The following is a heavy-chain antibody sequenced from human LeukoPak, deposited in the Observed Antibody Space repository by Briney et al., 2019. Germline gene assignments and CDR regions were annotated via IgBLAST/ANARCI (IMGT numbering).Heavy chain of an antibody. V-gene: IGHV3-23*01. Sequence: GGSLRLSCAASGFTFSSYAMSWVRQAPGKGLEWVSAISGSGGSTYYADSMKGRFTISRDNSKNTLYLQMNSLRAEDTAVYYCAKYYDILTGYSRYNWFDPWGQGTLVTVSS. D-gene: IGHD3-9*01. CDR3: AKYYDILTGYSRYNWFDP. CDR1: GFTFSSYA. J-gene: IGHJ5*02. CDR2: ISGSGGST.